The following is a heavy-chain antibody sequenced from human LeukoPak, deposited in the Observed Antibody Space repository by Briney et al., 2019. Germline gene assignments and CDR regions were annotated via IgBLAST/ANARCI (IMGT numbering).Heavy chain of an antibody. CDR1: GFTFSSYS. V-gene: IGHV3-21*01. Sequence: GGSLRLSCAASGFTFSSYSMNWVRQAPGKGLEWVSSISSSSSYIYYADSVKGRFTISRDNAKNSLYLQTNSLRAEDTAVYYCARAPRRYCSSTSCYGGLDYWGQGTLVTVSS. CDR2: ISSSSSYI. J-gene: IGHJ4*02. CDR3: ARAPRRYCSSTSCYGGLDY. D-gene: IGHD2-2*01.